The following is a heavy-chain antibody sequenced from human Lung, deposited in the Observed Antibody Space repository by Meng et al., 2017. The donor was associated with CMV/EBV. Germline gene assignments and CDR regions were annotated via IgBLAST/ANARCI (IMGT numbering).Heavy chain of an antibody. D-gene: IGHD6-6*01. CDR1: GGSLSGYY. Sequence: SQTLSLTCGIYGGSLSGYYWSWIRQTPGKGLGWIGEIRHSGDITNYNPSLKSRVTISIDTSKKQFSLKLSAVTAADTAVYYCARQYSSSYYSDYWGQGTLVTVSS. CDR2: IRHSGDIT. J-gene: IGHJ4*02. V-gene: IGHV4-34*01. CDR3: ARQYSSSYYSDY.